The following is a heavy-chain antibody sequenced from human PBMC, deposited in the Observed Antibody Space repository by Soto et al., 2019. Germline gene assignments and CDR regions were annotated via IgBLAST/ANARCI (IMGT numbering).Heavy chain of an antibody. CDR2: IYHSGST. V-gene: IGHV4-30-2*01. CDR3: ARHPSSGYYTNWFDP. J-gene: IGHJ5*02. D-gene: IGHD3-22*01. CDR1: GGSISSGGYS. Sequence: SETLSLTCAVSGGSISSGGYSWSWIRQPPGKGLEWIGYIYHSGSTYYNPSLKSRVTISVDRSKNQFSLRLSSVTAADTAVYYCARHPSSGYYTNWFDPWGQGTLVTVSS.